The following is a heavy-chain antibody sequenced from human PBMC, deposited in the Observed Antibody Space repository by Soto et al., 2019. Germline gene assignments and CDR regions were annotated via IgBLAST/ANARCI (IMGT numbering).Heavy chain of an antibody. D-gene: IGHD4-17*01. J-gene: IGHJ4*02. V-gene: IGHV4-39*01. Sequence: SETLSLTCTVSGGSITSSSYYWGWIRQPPGKGLEWIGGIYYSGRSYYNPSLKSRVTMSVGTSKNQFSLTLNSVTAADAAVYYCARQRTTVVTQAYFDHWGQGTLVTVPQ. CDR2: IYYSGRS. CDR1: GGSITSSSYY. CDR3: ARQRTTVVTQAYFDH.